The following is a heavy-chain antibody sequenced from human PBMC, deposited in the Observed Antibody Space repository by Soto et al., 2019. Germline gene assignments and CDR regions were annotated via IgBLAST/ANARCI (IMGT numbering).Heavy chain of an antibody. J-gene: IGHJ4*02. CDR1: GGSISGSYYY. D-gene: IGHD1-20*01. V-gene: IGHV4-39*01. Sequence: PSETLSLTCAVSGGSISGSYYYWAWLRQSPGKGPEWIGSVFYTGFTSYNPSLESRVSVSVDTSKSQFSLKLSAVTAADTAVYYFATSQKGYNWNYFDHWGQGALVTVSS. CDR3: ATSQKGYNWNYFDH. CDR2: VFYTGFT.